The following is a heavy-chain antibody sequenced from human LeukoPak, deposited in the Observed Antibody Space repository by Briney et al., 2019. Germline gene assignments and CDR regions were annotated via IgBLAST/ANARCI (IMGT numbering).Heavy chain of an antibody. D-gene: IGHD2-2*01. J-gene: IGHJ3*02. Sequence: GGSLRLSCAASGFTFSSYAMSWVCQAPGKGLEWVSAISGSGGSTYYADSVKGRFTISRDNSKNTLYLQMNSLRAEDTAVYYCAKRGYCSSTSCYSHAFDIWGQGTMVTVSS. V-gene: IGHV3-23*01. CDR3: AKRGYCSSTSCYSHAFDI. CDR2: ISGSGGST. CDR1: GFTFSSYA.